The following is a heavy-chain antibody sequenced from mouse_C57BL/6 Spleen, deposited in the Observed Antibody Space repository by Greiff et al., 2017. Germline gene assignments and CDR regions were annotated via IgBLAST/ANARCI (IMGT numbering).Heavy chain of an antibody. CDR3: ARDLGTRMDY. J-gene: IGHJ2*01. CDR1: GFTFSDYY. Sequence: EVKLMESEGGLVQPGSSMKLSCTASGFTFSDYYMAWVRQVPEKGLEWVANINYDGSSTYYLDSLKSRFIISRDNAKNILYLQMSSLKSEDTATYYCARDLGTRMDYWGQGTTLTVSS. CDR2: INYDGSST. D-gene: IGHD4-1*01. V-gene: IGHV5-16*01.